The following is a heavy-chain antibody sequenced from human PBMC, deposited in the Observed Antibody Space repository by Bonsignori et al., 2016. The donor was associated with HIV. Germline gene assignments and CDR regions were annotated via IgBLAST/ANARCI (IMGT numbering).Heavy chain of an antibody. CDR1: GFTFTNAW. J-gene: IGHJ4*02. CDR2: IKRKSDGETT. Sequence: EVQLVESGGGLVKPGGSLRLSCAASGFTFTNAWMSWVRHAPGKGVEWVGRIKRKSDGETTDYAAPVKGRFTISRDDSQNTLYLQMNSLKTEDTAVYYCTTAPAVNYWGQGTLVTVSS. V-gene: IGHV3-15*01. CDR3: TTAPAVNY.